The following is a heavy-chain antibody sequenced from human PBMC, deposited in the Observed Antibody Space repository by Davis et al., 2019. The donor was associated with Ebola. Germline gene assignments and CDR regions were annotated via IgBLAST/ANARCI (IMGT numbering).Heavy chain of an antibody. CDR1: GFTFSSYS. V-gene: IGHV3-48*01. Sequence: GESLKISCAAAGFTFSSYSMNWVRQAPGKGLEWVAYIGGSRSIIYYADSVKGRFTISKDSAKNSLYLQMNSLRVEDTAIYYCATERWLKHSDSWSGFSDWWGQGTLVTVSS. CDR3: ATERWLKHSDSWSGFSDW. CDR2: IGGSRSII. J-gene: IGHJ4*02. D-gene: IGHD3-3*01.